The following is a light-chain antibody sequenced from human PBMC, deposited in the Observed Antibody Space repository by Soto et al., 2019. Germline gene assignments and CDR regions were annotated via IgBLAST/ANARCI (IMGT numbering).Light chain of an antibody. Sequence: DIQMTQSPSSLSASVGDRVTITCRASRGISNYLAWYQQRPGTVPKLLISAASILQSGVPSRFSGSGSGTDFTLTISSLQPEDVATYYCQKYNSAPWTFGQGTNVEI. V-gene: IGKV1-27*01. CDR3: QKYNSAPWT. J-gene: IGKJ1*01. CDR2: AAS. CDR1: RGISNY.